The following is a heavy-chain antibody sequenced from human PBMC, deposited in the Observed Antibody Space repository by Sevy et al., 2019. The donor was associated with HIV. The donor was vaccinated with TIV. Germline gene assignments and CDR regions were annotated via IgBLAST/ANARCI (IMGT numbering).Heavy chain of an antibody. J-gene: IGHJ4*02. CDR3: ARGGSIVTARDYFDH. CDR1: DYSISSGYY. CDR2: THHSGSI. Sequence: SETLSLTCAVSDYSISSGYYWGWIRQPPGKGLEWLGSTHHSGSIYYNPSPNSRVTISVDTSKNQFSLKLHSVTAADTAVYYCARGGSIVTARDYFDHWGQGVLVTVSS. V-gene: IGHV4-38-2*01. D-gene: IGHD1-26*01.